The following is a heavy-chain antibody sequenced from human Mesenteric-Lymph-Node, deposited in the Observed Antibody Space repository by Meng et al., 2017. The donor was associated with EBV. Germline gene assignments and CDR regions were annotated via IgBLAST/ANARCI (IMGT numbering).Heavy chain of an antibody. Sequence: QVQLQESGPGLVKPSDTLSLTCNVSGGSINSFYWSWIRQPPGKGLEWIGYIYHSGSTNYNPSLKSRVTMSVDMSKNQFSLKLSSVTAADTAVYYCARGEVFDSWGQVTLVTVSS. CDR1: GGSINSFY. J-gene: IGHJ4*02. CDR2: IYHSGST. CDR3: ARGEVFDS. V-gene: IGHV4-59*07.